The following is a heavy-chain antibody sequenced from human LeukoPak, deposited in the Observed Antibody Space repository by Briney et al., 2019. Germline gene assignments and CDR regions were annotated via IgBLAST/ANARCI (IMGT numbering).Heavy chain of an antibody. D-gene: IGHD1-26*01. CDR2: ISNSGSTI. CDR3: AREHTSGTYYIDY. V-gene: IGHV3-11*01. Sequence: RGSLRLSCAASGFTFSDYYMTWIRQAPGKGLEWVSYISNSGSTIYYADSVKGRFTISRDNGKNSLYLQMNSLRAEDTAVYYCAREHTSGTYYIDYWGQGTLVTVSS. CDR1: GFTFSDYY. J-gene: IGHJ4*02.